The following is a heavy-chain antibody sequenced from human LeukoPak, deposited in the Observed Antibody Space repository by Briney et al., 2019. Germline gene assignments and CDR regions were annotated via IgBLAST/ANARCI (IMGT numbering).Heavy chain of an antibody. J-gene: IGHJ4*02. CDR2: ISWNSGSI. V-gene: IGHV3-9*01. CDR1: GFTFDDYA. Sequence: GGSLRLSCAASGFTFDDYAMHWVRQAPGKGLEWVSGISWNSGSIGYADSVKGRFTISRDNSKNTLYLQMNSLRAEDTAVYYCAKDRQQLVPLLVDYWGQGTLVTVSS. D-gene: IGHD6-13*01. CDR3: AKDRQQLVPLLVDY.